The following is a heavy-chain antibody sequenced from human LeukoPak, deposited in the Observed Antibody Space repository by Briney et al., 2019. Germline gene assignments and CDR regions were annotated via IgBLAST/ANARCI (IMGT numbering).Heavy chain of an antibody. CDR3: TREWELPGTDFDY. Sequence: PGWSLRLSCTASGFTFGDYAMDWFRQAPGKGLEWAAFIRSNAYGGTTEYAASVKGRFTISRDESKSIAYLQINSLKTEDTAVYYCTREWELPGTDFDYWGQGTMVTVSS. J-gene: IGHJ4*02. CDR2: IRSNAYGGTT. D-gene: IGHD1-26*01. CDR1: GFTFGDYA. V-gene: IGHV3-49*03.